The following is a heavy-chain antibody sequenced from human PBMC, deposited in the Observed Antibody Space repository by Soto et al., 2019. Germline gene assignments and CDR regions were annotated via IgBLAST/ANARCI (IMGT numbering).Heavy chain of an antibody. Sequence: QVQLVQSGAEVKKPGSSVKVSCKASGGTFSSCAISWVRQAPGQGLEWMGGIIPIFGTANYAQKFQGRVTITADESTSTAYMELSSLRSEDTAVYYCARDYDTAMVALSWFDPWGQGTLVTVSS. V-gene: IGHV1-69*01. D-gene: IGHD5-18*01. CDR3: ARDYDTAMVALSWFDP. J-gene: IGHJ5*02. CDR1: GGTFSSCA. CDR2: IIPIFGTA.